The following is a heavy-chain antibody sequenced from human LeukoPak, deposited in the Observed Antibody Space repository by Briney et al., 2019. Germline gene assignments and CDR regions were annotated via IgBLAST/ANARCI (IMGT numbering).Heavy chain of an antibody. D-gene: IGHD3-22*01. Sequence: GRSLRLSCAASGFTFSSYGMHWVRQAPGKGLEWVAVIWDDGSNKYYADSVKGRFTISRDNSKNTLYLQMNSLRAEDTAVYYCARDWRVRYYDSSGSPGYWGQGTLVTVSS. CDR3: ARDWRVRYYDSSGSPGY. V-gene: IGHV3-33*01. CDR1: GFTFSSYG. CDR2: IWDDGSNK. J-gene: IGHJ4*02.